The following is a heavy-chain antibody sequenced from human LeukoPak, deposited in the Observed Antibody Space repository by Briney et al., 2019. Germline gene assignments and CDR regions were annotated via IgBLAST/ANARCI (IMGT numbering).Heavy chain of an antibody. Sequence: PGGSLRLSCSASGFTFNNCAMHWARQAPGKGLEYVSSISSNGGTTYYADSVKGRFTISRDNSKNTLLLQMSSVRAEDTAVYYCASPYSGYDYNFDHWGQGTLVTVSS. CDR1: GFTFNNCA. J-gene: IGHJ4*02. V-gene: IGHV3-64D*06. CDR2: ISSNGGTT. D-gene: IGHD5-12*01. CDR3: ASPYSGYDYNFDH.